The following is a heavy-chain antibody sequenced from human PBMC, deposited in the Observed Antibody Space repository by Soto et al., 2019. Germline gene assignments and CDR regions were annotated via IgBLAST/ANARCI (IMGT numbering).Heavy chain of an antibody. V-gene: IGHV1-18*01. CDR2: ISAYNGNT. D-gene: IGHD3-22*01. J-gene: IGHJ4*02. CDR1: GYTFTSYG. Sequence: GASVKVSCKASGYTFTSYGISWVRQAPGQGLEWAGWISAYNGNTNYAQKLQGRVTMTTDTSTSTAYMELRSLRSDDTAVYYCARDRLNVYYYDSSGYGFDYWGQGTLVTVSS. CDR3: ARDRLNVYYYDSSGYGFDY.